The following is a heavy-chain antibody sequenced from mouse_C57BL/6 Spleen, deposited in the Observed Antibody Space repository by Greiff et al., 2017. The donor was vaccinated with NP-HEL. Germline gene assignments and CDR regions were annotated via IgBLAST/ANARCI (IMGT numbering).Heavy chain of an antibody. CDR2: ISSGGDYI. D-gene: IGHD2-2*01. J-gene: IGHJ3*01. CDR1: GFTFSSYA. Sequence: DVMLVESGEGLVKPGGSLKLSCAASGFTFSSYAMSWVRQTPEKRLEWVAYISSGGDYIYYADTVKGRFTISRDNARNTLYLQMSSLKSEDTAMYYCTREEIYYGYAWFAYWGQGTLVTVSA. V-gene: IGHV5-9-1*02. CDR3: TREEIYYGYAWFAY.